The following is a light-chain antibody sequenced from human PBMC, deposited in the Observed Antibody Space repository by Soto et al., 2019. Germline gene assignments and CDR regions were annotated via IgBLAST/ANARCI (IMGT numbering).Light chain of an antibody. CDR2: DVS. J-gene: IGLJ2*01. CDR1: SSDVGDTNN. Sequence: QSSLSEPASVTGSPGQSITISCTRTSSDVGDTNNVSCYQKYSGKAPRIIIYDVSNRPSGISNRFSGYKSGNTASLTISGLQAEDEADYYCSSYTRSSIAVFGGGTKVTVL. V-gene: IGLV2-14*03. CDR3: SSYTRSSIAV.